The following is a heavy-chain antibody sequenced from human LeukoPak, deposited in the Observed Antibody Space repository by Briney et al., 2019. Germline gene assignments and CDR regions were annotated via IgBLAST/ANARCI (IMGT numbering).Heavy chain of an antibody. CDR3: AKDKGSGSYYGTDY. CDR2: ISWDGGST. CDR1: GFTFDDYA. D-gene: IGHD1-26*01. Sequence: GGSLRLSCAVSGFTFDDYAMHWVRQAPGKGLEWVALISWDGGSTYYADSVKGRFTISRDNSKNSLYLQMNSLRAEDTALYYCAKDKGSGSYYGTDYWGQGTLVTVSS. V-gene: IGHV3-43D*03. J-gene: IGHJ4*02.